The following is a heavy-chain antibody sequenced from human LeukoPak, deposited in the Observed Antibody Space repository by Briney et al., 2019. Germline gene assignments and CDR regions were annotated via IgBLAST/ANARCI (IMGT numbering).Heavy chain of an antibody. D-gene: IGHD3-22*01. Sequence: GGSLRLSCAASGFTFSSYGMHWVRQAPGKGLEWVAVISYDGSNKYYADSVKGRFTISRDNPKNTLYLQMNSLRVEDTAVYYCAKDRSTYYYDSSGFYPDAFDIWGQGTMVTVSS. CDR2: ISYDGSNK. V-gene: IGHV3-30*18. CDR3: AKDRSTYYYDSSGFYPDAFDI. CDR1: GFTFSSYG. J-gene: IGHJ3*02.